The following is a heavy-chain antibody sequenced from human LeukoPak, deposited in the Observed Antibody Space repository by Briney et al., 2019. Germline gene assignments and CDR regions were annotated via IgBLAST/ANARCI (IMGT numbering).Heavy chain of an antibody. Sequence: GGSLRLSCAASGFTFDDYAMHWVRQAPGKGLEWASGISWNSGSIGYADSVKGRFTISRDNAKNSLYLQMNSLRAEDTALYYCAKDKRGGLTGSFDYWGQGTLVTVSS. V-gene: IGHV3-9*01. CDR1: GFTFDDYA. J-gene: IGHJ4*02. CDR3: AKDKRGGLTGSFDY. D-gene: IGHD1-20*01. CDR2: ISWNSGSI.